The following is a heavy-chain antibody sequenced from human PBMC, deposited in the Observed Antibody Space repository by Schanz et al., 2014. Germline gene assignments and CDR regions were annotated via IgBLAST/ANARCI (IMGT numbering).Heavy chain of an antibody. CDR3: AMGGYQLHH. CDR1: GFTFFGSFA. D-gene: IGHD1-7*01. CDR2: MSGSGTTT. Sequence: EVQLLESGGGLVQPGGSLRLSCVASGFTFFGSFAMSWVRQAPGKGLEWVSGMSGSGTTTYYADSVKGRFTISRDNAENTLYLQMNSLRVEDTAVYYCAMGGYQLHHWGQGTLVTVSS. V-gene: IGHV3-23*01. J-gene: IGHJ4*02.